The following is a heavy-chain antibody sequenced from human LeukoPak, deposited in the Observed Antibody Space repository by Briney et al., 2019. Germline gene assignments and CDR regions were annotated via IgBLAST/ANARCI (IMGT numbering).Heavy chain of an antibody. CDR1: GGPIRSYY. J-gene: IGHJ6*02. Sequence: PSETLSLTCTVSGGPIRSYYWSWIRQPPGKGLEWVGNIHYSESTNFNPSLKSRVAFAVDTSKNQFSLSMRAVAAADTAVYYCARVSAAGMEFHYGMDVWGQGTTVFVSS. CDR3: ARVSAAGMEFHYGMDV. CDR2: IHYSEST. D-gene: IGHD6-13*01. V-gene: IGHV4-59*01.